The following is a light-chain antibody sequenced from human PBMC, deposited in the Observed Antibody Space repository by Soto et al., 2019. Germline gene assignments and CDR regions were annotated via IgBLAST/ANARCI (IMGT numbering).Light chain of an antibody. V-gene: IGLV2-14*01. CDR2: DVS. CDR1: SSDVAIYNY. J-gene: IGLJ1*01. CDR3: SSYTTSNTRQIV. Sequence: QSVLTQPASVSGSPGQSITISCTGTSSDVAIYNYVSWYQQHPGKAPKLMIYDVSYRPSGVSNRFSGSKSGNTASLTISGLQPEDEADYYCSSYTTSNTRQIVFGTGTKVTVL.